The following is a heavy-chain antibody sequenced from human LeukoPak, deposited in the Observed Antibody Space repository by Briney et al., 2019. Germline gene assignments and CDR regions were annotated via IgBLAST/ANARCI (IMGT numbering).Heavy chain of an antibody. CDR2: ISWDGGST. CDR1: GFTFDDYA. CDR3: AKDRSSSWPYYYYGMDV. Sequence: PGGSLRLSCVASGFTFDDYAMHWVRQAPGKGLEWVSLISWDGGSTYYADSVKGRFTISRDNSKNSLYLQMNSLRAEDTALYYCAKDRSSSWPYYYYGMDVWGQGTTVTVSS. D-gene: IGHD6-13*01. V-gene: IGHV3-43D*03. J-gene: IGHJ6*02.